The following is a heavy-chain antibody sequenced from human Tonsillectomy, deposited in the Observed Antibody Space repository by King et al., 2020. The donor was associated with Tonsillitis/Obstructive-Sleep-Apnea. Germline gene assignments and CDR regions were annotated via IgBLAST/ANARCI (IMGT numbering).Heavy chain of an antibody. Sequence: QLQESGPGLVKPSETLSLTCTVSGGSISSSSYYWGWIRQPPGKGLEWIGSIYYSGSTYYNPSLKSRVTISVDTSKNQFSLKLSSVTAADTAVYYCAGRTAAPAYHSDHSGQGTLVTVSS. D-gene: IGHD2-15*01. J-gene: IGHJ5*02. CDR3: AGRTAAPAYHSDH. CDR1: GGSISSSSYY. V-gene: IGHV4-39*01. CDR2: IYYSGST.